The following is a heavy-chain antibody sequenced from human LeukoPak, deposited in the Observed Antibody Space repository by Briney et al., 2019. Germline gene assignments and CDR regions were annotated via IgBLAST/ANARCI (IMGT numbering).Heavy chain of an antibody. D-gene: IGHD6-19*01. CDR3: ARDSKWRDSGEYYFDY. V-gene: IGHV3-30*04. J-gene: IGHJ4*02. CDR2: ISYDGSNK. CDR1: GFTFSSYA. Sequence: PGGSVRLSCAASGFTFSSYAMHWVRQAPGKGLEWVAVISYDGSNKYYADSMKGRFTISRDNSKNTLYLQMNSLRAEDTAVYYCARDSKWRDSGEYYFDYWGQGTLVTVSS.